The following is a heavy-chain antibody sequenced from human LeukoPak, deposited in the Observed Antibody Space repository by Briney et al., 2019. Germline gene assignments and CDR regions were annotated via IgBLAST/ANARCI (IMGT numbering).Heavy chain of an antibody. Sequence: SETLSLTCAVSGGSISSGGYSWSWIRQPPGKGLEWIGYIYHSGSTYYNPSLKSRVTISVDTSKNQFSLKLSSVTAADTAVYYCARDYSSSWYSYFDYWGQGTLVTVSS. J-gene: IGHJ4*02. D-gene: IGHD6-13*01. CDR2: IYHSGST. CDR1: GGSISSGGYS. CDR3: ARDYSSSWYSYFDY. V-gene: IGHV4-30-2*01.